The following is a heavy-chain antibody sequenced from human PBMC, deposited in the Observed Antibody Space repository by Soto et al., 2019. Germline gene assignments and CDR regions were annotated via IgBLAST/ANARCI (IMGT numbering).Heavy chain of an antibody. V-gene: IGHV4-61*08. D-gene: IGHD3-22*01. CDR2: IQYSGDT. CDR3: ARHKDYYDSSGYYNNWFDP. J-gene: IGHJ5*02. Sequence: PSETLSLTCIVSGGSVGSGAYYWSWIRQPPGSALEWIGYIQYSGDTNYNSSLKSRVTISVDTSKNQFSLKLSSVTAADTAVYYCARHKDYYDSSGYYNNWFDPWGQGTLVTVSS. CDR1: GGSVGSGAYY.